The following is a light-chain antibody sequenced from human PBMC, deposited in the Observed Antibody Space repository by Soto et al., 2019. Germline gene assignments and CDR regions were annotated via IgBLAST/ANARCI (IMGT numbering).Light chain of an antibody. CDR1: QSISRW. V-gene: IGKV1-5*01. J-gene: IGKJ4*01. Sequence: DIQMTRSPSTLSASVGNRVTITCRASQSISRWLAWSQQQSGKAPKLLIFDASNLQSGVPSRFSGSGSGTEFTLTISSLQPDDVATYYCQQYYGYPVTFGGGTKVDIK. CDR3: QQYYGYPVT. CDR2: DAS.